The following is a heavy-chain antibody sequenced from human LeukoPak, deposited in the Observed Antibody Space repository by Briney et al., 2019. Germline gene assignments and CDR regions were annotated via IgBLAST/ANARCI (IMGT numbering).Heavy chain of an antibody. CDR2: INGDGSTT. Sequence: PGGSLRLSCAASGFTFSSYWMHWVRQAPGKGLVWVSHINGDGSTTTYADSVKGRFTISRDNAKNTLYLQMSSLRAEDTAVYYCARDFHFGQDYWGQGALVTVSS. CDR1: GFTFSSYW. CDR3: ARDFHFGQDY. J-gene: IGHJ4*02. D-gene: IGHD3-3*01. V-gene: IGHV3-74*01.